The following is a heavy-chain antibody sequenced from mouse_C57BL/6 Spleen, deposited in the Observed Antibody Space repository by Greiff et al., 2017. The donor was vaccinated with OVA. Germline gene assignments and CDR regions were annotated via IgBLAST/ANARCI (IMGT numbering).Heavy chain of an antibody. CDR3: ARPIYYGSSYGYFDD. D-gene: IGHD1-1*01. J-gene: IGHJ1*03. V-gene: IGHV1-82*01. CDR1: GYAFSSSW. Sequence: QVQLKESGPELVKPGASVKISCKASGYAFSSSWMNWVKQRPGKGLEWIGRIYPGDGDTNYNGKFKGKATLTADKSSSTAYMQLSSLTSEDSSVYFCARPIYYGSSYGYFDDWGTGTTVTVSS. CDR2: IYPGDGDT.